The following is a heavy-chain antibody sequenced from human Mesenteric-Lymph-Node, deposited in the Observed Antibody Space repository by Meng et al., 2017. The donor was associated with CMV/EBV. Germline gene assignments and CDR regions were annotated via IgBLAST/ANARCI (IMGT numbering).Heavy chain of an antibody. V-gene: IGHV3-23*01. Sequence: GESLKISCEASGFIFTSYAMSWVRQVPGKGLEWVSGIRGGGESTYYADSVKGRFSISRDNSKNTQYLQMNSLRAEDTAVYYCAKDRNYYGSGRYEGGFDHWGQGTLVTVSS. CDR2: IRGGGEST. CDR3: AKDRNYYGSGRYEGGFDH. D-gene: IGHD3-10*01. CDR1: GFIFTSYA. J-gene: IGHJ4*02.